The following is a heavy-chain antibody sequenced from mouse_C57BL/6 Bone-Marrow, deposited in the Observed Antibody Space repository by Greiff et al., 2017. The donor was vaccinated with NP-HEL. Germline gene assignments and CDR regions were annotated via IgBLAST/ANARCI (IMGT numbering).Heavy chain of an antibody. CDR3: ASGDGYYPYFDV. J-gene: IGHJ1*03. Sequence: EVMLVESGPGLAKPSQTLSLPCSVTGYSITSDYWNWIRKFPGNKLEYMGYISYSGSTYYNPSLKSRISITRDTSKNQYYLQLNSVTTEDTATYYCASGDGYYPYFDVWGTGTTVTVSS. CDR2: ISYSGST. D-gene: IGHD2-3*01. V-gene: IGHV3-8*01. CDR1: GYSITSDY.